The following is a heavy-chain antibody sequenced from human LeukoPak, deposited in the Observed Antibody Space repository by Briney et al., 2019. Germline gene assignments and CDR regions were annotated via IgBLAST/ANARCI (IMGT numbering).Heavy chain of an antibody. CDR2: MNPNSGNT. V-gene: IGHV1-8*01. J-gene: IGHJ4*02. CDR3: ARGLAARRPFDY. D-gene: IGHD6-6*01. CDR1: GYTFTSYD. Sequence: GSSVKVSCKASGYTFTSYDINWVRQATGQGLEWMGWMNPNSGNTGYAQKFQGRVTMTRNTSISTAYMELSSLRSEDTAVYYCARGLAARRPFDYWGQGTLVTVSS.